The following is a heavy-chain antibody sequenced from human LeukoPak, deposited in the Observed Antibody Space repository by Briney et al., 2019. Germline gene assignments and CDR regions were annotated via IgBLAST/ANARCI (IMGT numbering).Heavy chain of an antibody. J-gene: IGHJ4*02. Sequence: GGSLRLSCPASGFTVSNYSMNWVRQPPGKWLEWVASISGSGGNTYFEGSVQGRFTISRDNSKNTLYMQLTSMRAEDTAVYYCAKGGQKYDFWRFDYWGQGSLVSVSS. CDR1: GFTVSNYS. V-gene: IGHV3-23*02. CDR3: AKGGQKYDFWRFDY. D-gene: IGHD3-3*01. CDR2: ISGSGGNT.